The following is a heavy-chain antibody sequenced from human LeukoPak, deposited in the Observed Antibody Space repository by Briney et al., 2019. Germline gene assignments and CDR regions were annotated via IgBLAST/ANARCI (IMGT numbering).Heavy chain of an antibody. CDR2: ISGSGGST. Sequence: GGSLRLSCAASGFTFSSYAMSWVRQAPGKGLEWVSAISGSGGSTYYADSVKGRFTISRDNSKNTLYLQMNSLRAEDAAVYYCAKVGSYYDFWSGYPVYWGQGTLVTVSS. V-gene: IGHV3-23*01. CDR1: GFTFSSYA. J-gene: IGHJ4*02. CDR3: AKVGSYYDFWSGYPVY. D-gene: IGHD3-3*01.